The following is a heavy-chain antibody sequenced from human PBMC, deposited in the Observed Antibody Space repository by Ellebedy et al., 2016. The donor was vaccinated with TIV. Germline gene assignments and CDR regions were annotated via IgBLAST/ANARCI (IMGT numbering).Heavy chain of an antibody. CDR2: LSGSGRNT. CDR3: ATRRSTVVTPDAFDI. J-gene: IGHJ3*02. CDR1: GFTFNSYA. V-gene: IGHV3-23*01. D-gene: IGHD4-23*01. Sequence: GGSLRLSXAASGFTFNSYAMSWVRQAPGKGLEWVSALSGSGRNTYYADSVKGRFTISRDTSKNTLYLQMNSLRAEDTAVYYCATRRSTVVTPDAFDIWGQGTMVTVSS.